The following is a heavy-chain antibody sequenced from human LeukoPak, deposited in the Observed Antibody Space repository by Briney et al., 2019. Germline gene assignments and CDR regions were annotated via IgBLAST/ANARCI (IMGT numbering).Heavy chain of an antibody. J-gene: IGHJ4*02. CDR1: GFTFSNYG. D-gene: IGHD3-22*01. Sequence: PGRSLRLACAASGFTFSNYGTQWVRQAPGKGLEWVAVISYDASTKYYADSVKGRFTISRDNAKNSLYLQMNSLRAEDTAVYYCATYDSSGYYYLDYWGQGTLVTVSS. V-gene: IGHV3-30*03. CDR3: ATYDSSGYYYLDY. CDR2: ISYDASTK.